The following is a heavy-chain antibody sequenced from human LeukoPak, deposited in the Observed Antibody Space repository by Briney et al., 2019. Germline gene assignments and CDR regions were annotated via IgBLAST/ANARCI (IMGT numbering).Heavy chain of an antibody. D-gene: IGHD2-21*01. Sequence: GGSLRLSCAASGFTFSSYWMHWVRQAPGKGLVWVSRINSDGSSTSYADSVKGRFTISRDNSKNTLYLQMNSLRAEDTAVYYCARDHMRGKCYYYYYGMDVWGQGTTDTVSS. CDR3: ARDHMRGKCYYYYYGMDV. V-gene: IGHV3-74*01. CDR2: INSDGSST. CDR1: GFTFSSYW. J-gene: IGHJ6*02.